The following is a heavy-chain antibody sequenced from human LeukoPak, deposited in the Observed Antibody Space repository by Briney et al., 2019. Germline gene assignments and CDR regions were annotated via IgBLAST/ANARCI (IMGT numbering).Heavy chain of an antibody. V-gene: IGHV3-23*01. D-gene: IGHD3-10*01. CDR2: INDNGDGT. J-gene: IGHJ4*02. CDR1: GFTFSSYA. Sequence: GGSLRLSCAASGFTFSSYAMSWVRQAPGKGLKWVSTINDNGDGTYYADSVKGRFTISRDNSRNTLFLQMNSLRGGDTAVYYCASLGGGFFGEFFQRPSDYWGQGTLVIVSS. CDR3: ASLGGGFFGEFFQRPSDY.